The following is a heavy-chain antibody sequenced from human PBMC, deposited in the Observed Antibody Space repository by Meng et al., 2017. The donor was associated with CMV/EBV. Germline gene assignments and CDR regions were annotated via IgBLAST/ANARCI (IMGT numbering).Heavy chain of an antibody. Sequence: SVKVSCKASGGTFSSYAISWVRQAPGQGLEWMGGIIPIFGTANYAQKFQGRVTITTDESTSTAYMELSSPRSEDTAVYYCARGYCSSTSCYNAFDIWGQGTMVTV. J-gene: IGHJ3*02. V-gene: IGHV1-69*05. CDR3: ARGYCSSTSCYNAFDI. CDR1: GGTFSSYA. CDR2: IIPIFGTA. D-gene: IGHD2-2*02.